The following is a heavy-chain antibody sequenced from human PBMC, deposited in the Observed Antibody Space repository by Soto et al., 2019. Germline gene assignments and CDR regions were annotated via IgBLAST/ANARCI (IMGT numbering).Heavy chain of an antibody. CDR2: IIPNIATA. D-gene: IGHD3-22*01. CDR1: GGNFIDYA. CDR3: AGTYDTSGDSPYYFDY. Sequence: QVQLVQPGAEVTQAGSSVRVSCEAPGGNFIDYAFSWVRQAPGQGLEGLGGIIPNIATADYAQQCQGRVTITAAQSTRTGYMEVASLASEYRAVYFCAGTYDTSGDSPYYFDYWGQGTPVTVSS. V-gene: IGHV1-69*01. J-gene: IGHJ4*02.